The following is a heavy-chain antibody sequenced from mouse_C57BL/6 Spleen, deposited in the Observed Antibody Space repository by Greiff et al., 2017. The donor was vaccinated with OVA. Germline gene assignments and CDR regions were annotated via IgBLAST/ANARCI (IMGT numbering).Heavy chain of an antibody. J-gene: IGHJ1*03. D-gene: IGHD1-1*01. V-gene: IGHV5-4*01. Sequence: DVHLVESGGGLVKPGGSLKLSCAASGFTFSSYAMSWVRQTPEKRLEWVATISDGGSYTYYPDNVKGRFTISRDNAKNNLYLQMSHLKSEDTAMYYCARDYYGSSYFDVWGTGTTVTVSS. CDR1: GFTFSSYA. CDR3: ARDYYGSSYFDV. CDR2: ISDGGSYT.